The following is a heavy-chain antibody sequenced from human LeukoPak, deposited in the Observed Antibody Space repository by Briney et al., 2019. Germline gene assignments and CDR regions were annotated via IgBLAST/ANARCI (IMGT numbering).Heavy chain of an antibody. Sequence: GGSLRLSCAASGFTFSSYAMSWVRQAPGKGLEWVSAISGSGGSTYYADSVKDRFTISRDNSKNTLYLQMNSLRAEDTAVYYCATDCSSTSCFDYWGQGTLVTVSS. V-gene: IGHV3-23*01. CDR3: ATDCSSTSCFDY. J-gene: IGHJ4*02. CDR2: ISGSGGST. CDR1: GFTFSSYA. D-gene: IGHD2-2*01.